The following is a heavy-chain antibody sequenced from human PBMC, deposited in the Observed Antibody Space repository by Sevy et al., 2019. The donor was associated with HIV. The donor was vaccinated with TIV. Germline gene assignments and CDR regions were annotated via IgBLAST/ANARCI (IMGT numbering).Heavy chain of an antibody. V-gene: IGHV3-30*04. J-gene: IGHJ4*02. CDR2: ISYDGNYK. CDR3: ARVAVEYCTNDCYHRFDH. Sequence: GGSLRLSCVASGFTFPIYSVLWVRQAPGKGLEWLTLISYDGNYKYYAHSVKGRLTISRDNSNNILYLQMSSLRVEDTALYFCARVAVEYCTNDCYHRFDHWGLGTLVTVSS. CDR1: GFTFPIYS. D-gene: IGHD2-8*01.